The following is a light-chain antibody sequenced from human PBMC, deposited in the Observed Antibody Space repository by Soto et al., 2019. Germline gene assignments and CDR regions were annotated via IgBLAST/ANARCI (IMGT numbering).Light chain of an antibody. Sequence: EIVLTQSPATLSLSPGERATLSCRASQSVSSYLAWYQQKPGQAPRLLIYDASNRATGIPARFSGSGSGTDVTLTISSLEPEDFAVYYCQQSSNWPWTFGQGTKVEIK. J-gene: IGKJ1*01. V-gene: IGKV3-11*01. CDR3: QQSSNWPWT. CDR1: QSVSSY. CDR2: DAS.